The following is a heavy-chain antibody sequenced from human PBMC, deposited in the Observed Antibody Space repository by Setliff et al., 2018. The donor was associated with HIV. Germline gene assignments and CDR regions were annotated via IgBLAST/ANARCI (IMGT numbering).Heavy chain of an antibody. V-gene: IGHV3-7*03. CDR2: IRQDGGEA. D-gene: IGHD2-15*01. CDR1: GFTFSTYW. Sequence: GESLKISFAASGFTFSTYWMSWVRQAPGEGPEWVANIRQDGGEAYYVDSVSGRFTISRDNAKNSLDLEMRYLRGDDTAIYYCTRCAAGPYCRNSFEYWGRGALVTVSS. CDR3: TRCAAGPYCRNSFEY. J-gene: IGHJ4*02.